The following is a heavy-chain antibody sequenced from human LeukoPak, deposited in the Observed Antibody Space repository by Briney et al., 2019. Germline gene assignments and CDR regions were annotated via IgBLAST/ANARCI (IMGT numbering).Heavy chain of an antibody. CDR2: IRSKAYGGTT. Sequence: GGSLRLSCAASGFTFSSYAMHWVRQAPGKGLEWVGFIRSKAYGGTTEYAASVKGRFTISRDDSKSIAYLQMNSLKTEDTAVYYCTRGGGGKAHFYYYYYYMDVWGKGTTVTVSS. D-gene: IGHD4-23*01. CDR1: GFTFSSYA. CDR3: TRGGGGKAHFYYYYYYMDV. J-gene: IGHJ6*03. V-gene: IGHV3-49*04.